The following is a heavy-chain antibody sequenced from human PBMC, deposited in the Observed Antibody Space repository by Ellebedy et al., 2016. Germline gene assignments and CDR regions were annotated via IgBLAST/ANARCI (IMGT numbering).Heavy chain of an antibody. V-gene: IGHV3-53*01. Sequence: GGSLRLSXAASGFTVSSNYMSWVRQAPGKGLEWVSVIYSGGSTYYADSVKGRFTISRDNSKNTLYLQMNSLRAEDTAVYYCARDLRSAARRGDAFDIWGQGTMVTVSS. J-gene: IGHJ3*02. CDR2: IYSGGST. CDR1: GFTVSSNY. D-gene: IGHD6-6*01. CDR3: ARDLRSAARRGDAFDI.